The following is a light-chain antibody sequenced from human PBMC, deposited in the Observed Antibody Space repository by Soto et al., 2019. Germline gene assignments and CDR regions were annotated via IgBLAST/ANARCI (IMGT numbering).Light chain of an antibody. CDR3: QQRSNWQGLT. Sequence: THSPATLSVSVGERVTLSCRASQSVRNNLAWYQQKPGQAPGLLIYGASTRATDVPARFSGSGSGTDFTLTISSLEPEDFAVYYCQQRSNWQGLTFGGGTKVDIK. CDR1: QSVRNN. V-gene: IGKV3D-11*02. J-gene: IGKJ4*01. CDR2: GAS.